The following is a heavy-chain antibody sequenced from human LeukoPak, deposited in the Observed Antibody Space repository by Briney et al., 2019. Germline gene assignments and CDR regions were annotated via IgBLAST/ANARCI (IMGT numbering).Heavy chain of an antibody. CDR1: GFTFSSYA. Sequence: GRSLRLSCAASGFTFSSYAMPWVRQAPGKGLEWVAVISYDGSNKYYAGSVKGRFTISRDNSKNTLYLQMNSLRAEDTAVYYCAREVAFLPTYTLKVPRAYYGMDVWGQGTTVTVSS. D-gene: IGHD3-16*01. CDR2: ISYDGSNK. J-gene: IGHJ6*02. V-gene: IGHV3-30-3*01. CDR3: AREVAFLPTYTLKVPRAYYGMDV.